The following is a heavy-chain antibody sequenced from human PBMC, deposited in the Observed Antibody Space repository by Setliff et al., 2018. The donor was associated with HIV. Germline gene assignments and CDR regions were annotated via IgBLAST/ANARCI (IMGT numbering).Heavy chain of an antibody. Sequence: SETLSLTCTVSGASIRSDYWSWIRQPPGKGLEWIGYSHHSGNTKYNPSLTGRVTISVDTSKIQFSLKLSSVTAADTALYFCARDPRTDSSYAWFDSWGQGTLVTISS. J-gene: IGHJ5*01. CDR2: SHHSGNT. V-gene: IGHV4-59*01. CDR1: GASIRSDY. CDR3: ARDPRTDSSYAWFDS. D-gene: IGHD6-6*01.